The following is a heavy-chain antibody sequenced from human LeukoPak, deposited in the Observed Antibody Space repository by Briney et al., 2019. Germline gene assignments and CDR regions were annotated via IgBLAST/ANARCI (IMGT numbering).Heavy chain of an antibody. D-gene: IGHD6-13*01. CDR3: ARGRGIAAPGPRSLFDY. J-gene: IGHJ4*02. CDR1: GYTFTKYY. V-gene: IGHV1-46*01. Sequence: ASVKASCKASGYTFTKYYMHWVRQAPGQGLEWMGIIDPSGGSTSYAQTFQGRVTMTRDTSTSTFYMELSSLRSEDTAVYYCARGRGIAAPGPRSLFDYWGQGTLVTVSS. CDR2: IDPSGGST.